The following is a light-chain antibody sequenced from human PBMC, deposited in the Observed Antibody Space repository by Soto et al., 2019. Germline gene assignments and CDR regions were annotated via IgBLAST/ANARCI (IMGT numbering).Light chain of an antibody. CDR2: DAS. V-gene: IGKV3-11*01. J-gene: IGKJ4*01. Sequence: EIVLTQSPGTLSLSPGEGATVSCRVSQSVSSYLAWYQQKPGQAPRLLIYDASKRATGIPARFSGSGSGTDFTLTISSLEPEDFAVYYCQHRSNWPLTFGGGTKVEIK. CDR3: QHRSNWPLT. CDR1: QSVSSY.